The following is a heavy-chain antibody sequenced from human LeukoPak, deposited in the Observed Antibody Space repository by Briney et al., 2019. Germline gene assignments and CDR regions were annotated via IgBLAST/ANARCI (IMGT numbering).Heavy chain of an antibody. J-gene: IGHJ6*03. CDR1: GYTFTSYG. Sequence: ASVKVSCKASGYTFTSYGISWVRQAPGQGLEWMGWISAYNGNTNYAQKLQGRVTMTTDTSTSTAYMELRSLRSDDTAVYYCARDWQYDFWSGYGYYYYYMDVWGKGTTVTVSS. D-gene: IGHD3-3*01. CDR2: ISAYNGNT. CDR3: ARDWQYDFWSGYGYYYYYMDV. V-gene: IGHV1-18*01.